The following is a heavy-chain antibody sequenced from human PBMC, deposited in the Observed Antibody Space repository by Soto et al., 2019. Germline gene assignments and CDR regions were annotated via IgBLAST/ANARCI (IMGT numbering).Heavy chain of an antibody. CDR3: ARSGPQGRYQQYWFDP. Sequence: ASVKVSCKASGGTFSSYAISWVRQAPGQGLEWMGGIIPIFGTANYAQKFQGRVTITADESTSTAYMELSSLRSEDTAVYYCARSGPQGRYQQYWFDPWGQGTLVTVSS. CDR2: IIPIFGTA. D-gene: IGHD3-9*01. J-gene: IGHJ5*02. V-gene: IGHV1-69*13. CDR1: GGTFSSYA.